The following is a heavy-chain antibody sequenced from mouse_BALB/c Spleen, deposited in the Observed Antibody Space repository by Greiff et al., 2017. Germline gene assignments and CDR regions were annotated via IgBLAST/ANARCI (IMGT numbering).Heavy chain of an antibody. V-gene: IGHV1S81*02. CDR3: ARWRCDGEVAY. J-gene: IGHJ3*01. Sequence: QVQLQQPGAELVKPGASVKLSCKASGYTFTSYWMHWVKQRPGQGLEWIGEINPSNGRTNYNEKFKSKATLTVDKSSNTDYLQLSSLTSEDSAVYYYARWRCDGEVAYWGQGTLVTVSA. CDR2: INPSNGRT. CDR1: GYTFTSYW.